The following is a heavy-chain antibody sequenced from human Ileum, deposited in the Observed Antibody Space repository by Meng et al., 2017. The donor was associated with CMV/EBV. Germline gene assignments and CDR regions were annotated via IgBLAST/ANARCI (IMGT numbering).Heavy chain of an antibody. CDR2: ISSSGSTI. D-gene: IGHD4-11*01. Sequence: GESLKISCAASGFTFSSYEINWVRQAPGKGLEWVSYISSSGSTIYYADSVKGRFTISRDNAKNSLYLQMNSLRAEDTAVYYCARQPAVTTRAYYYYYYGMDVWGQGTTVTVSS. CDR1: GFTFSSYE. V-gene: IGHV3-48*03. CDR3: ARQPAVTTRAYYYYYYGMDV. J-gene: IGHJ6*02.